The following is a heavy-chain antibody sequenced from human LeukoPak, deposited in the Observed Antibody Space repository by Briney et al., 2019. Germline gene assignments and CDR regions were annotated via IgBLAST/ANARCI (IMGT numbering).Heavy chain of an antibody. CDR1: GFTFSSYA. CDR3: ARFGGYIFDI. V-gene: IGHV3-30-3*01. CDR2: ISYDGSNK. D-gene: IGHD3-16*02. Sequence: GGSLRLSCAASGFTFSSYAMHWVRQAPGKGLGWVAVISYDGSNKYYADSVKGRFTISRDNSKNTLYLQMNSLRAEDTAVYYCARFGGYIFDIWGQGTMVTVSS. J-gene: IGHJ3*02.